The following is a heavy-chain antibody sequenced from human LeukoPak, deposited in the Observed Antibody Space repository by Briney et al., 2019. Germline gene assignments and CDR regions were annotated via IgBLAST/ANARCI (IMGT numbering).Heavy chain of an antibody. CDR1: GGTFSSYA. Sequence: ASVKVSCKASGGTFSSYAISWVRQAPGQRLEWMGGIIPIFGTANYAQKFQGRVTITTDESTSTAYMELSSLRSEDTAVYYCARVGGRIAAAGTDLLGYFDYWGQGTLVTVSS. CDR2: IIPIFGTA. J-gene: IGHJ4*02. CDR3: ARVGGRIAAAGTDLLGYFDY. V-gene: IGHV1-69*05. D-gene: IGHD6-13*01.